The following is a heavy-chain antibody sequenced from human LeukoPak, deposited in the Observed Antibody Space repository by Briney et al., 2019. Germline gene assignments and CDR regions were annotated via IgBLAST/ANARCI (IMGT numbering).Heavy chain of an antibody. D-gene: IGHD3-22*01. Sequence: ASVKVSCTASGYTFTGYYMHWVRQAPGQGLEWMGWINPNSGGTNYAQKFQGRVTMTRDTSISTAYMELSRLRSDDTAVYYCARDVVYYYDSSGYSGGFDYWGQGTLVTVSS. J-gene: IGHJ4*02. CDR1: GYTFTGYY. CDR2: INPNSGGT. CDR3: ARDVVYYYDSSGYSGGFDY. V-gene: IGHV1-2*02.